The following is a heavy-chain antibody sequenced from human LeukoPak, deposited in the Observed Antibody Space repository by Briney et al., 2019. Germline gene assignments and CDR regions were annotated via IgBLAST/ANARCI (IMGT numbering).Heavy chain of an antibody. J-gene: IGHJ4*02. Sequence: PGGSLRLSWAASGFTFSSYAMHWVRQAPGKWLEWVAVISYDGSNKYYADSVKGRFTISRDNSKNTLYLQMNSLRAEDTAVYYCATTPTPIYSSSPYFDYWGQGTLVTVSS. CDR2: ISYDGSNK. CDR1: GFTFSSYA. D-gene: IGHD6-6*01. CDR3: ATTPTPIYSSSPYFDY. V-gene: IGHV3-30-3*01.